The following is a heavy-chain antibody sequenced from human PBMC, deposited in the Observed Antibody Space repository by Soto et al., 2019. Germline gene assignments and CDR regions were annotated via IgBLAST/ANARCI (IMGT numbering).Heavy chain of an antibody. J-gene: IGHJ4*02. Sequence: EVQLLESGGGLVQPGGSLRVSCAACGFTFSTYALGWVRQAPGKGLEWVSAISGNGGTTYYSDSVKGRFSISRDNSKNTLYLQMNSLRAEDTAVYYCVKALYGGADYWGQGTLVTVSS. CDR1: GFTFSTYA. D-gene: IGHD4-17*01. V-gene: IGHV3-23*01. CDR3: VKALYGGADY. CDR2: ISGNGGTT.